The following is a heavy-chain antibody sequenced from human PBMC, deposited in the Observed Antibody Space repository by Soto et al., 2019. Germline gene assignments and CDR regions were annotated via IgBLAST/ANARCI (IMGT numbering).Heavy chain of an antibody. Sequence: SETLSLTCTVSGGSISNYYWSWIRQPPGRGLEWIGHIFYSGSTNYNPALKSRVTISVDTSKSQFSLKLTSVTAADTAVYYCTTQGFGGLHGLVDVWGQGTTVTVSS. D-gene: IGHD3-10*01. CDR1: GGSISNYY. V-gene: IGHV4-59*08. CDR2: IFYSGST. CDR3: TTQGFGGLHGLVDV. J-gene: IGHJ6*02.